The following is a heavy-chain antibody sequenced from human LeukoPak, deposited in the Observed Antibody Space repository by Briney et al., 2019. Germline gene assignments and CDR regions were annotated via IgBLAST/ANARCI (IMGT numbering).Heavy chain of an antibody. Sequence: GGSLRLSCAASGFTFSSYGMHWARQAPGKGLEWVAVISYDGSNKYYADSVKGRFTISRDNTKNTLYLQMSSLRAEDTAVYYCGTHDYGDYSSRYWGQGTLVTVSS. CDR1: GFTFSSYG. CDR3: GTHDYGDYSSRY. D-gene: IGHD4-17*01. CDR2: ISYDGSNK. V-gene: IGHV3-30*03. J-gene: IGHJ4*02.